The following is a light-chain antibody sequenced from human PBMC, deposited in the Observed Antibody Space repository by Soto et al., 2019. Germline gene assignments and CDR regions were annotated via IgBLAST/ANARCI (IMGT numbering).Light chain of an antibody. CDR1: SSDVGGSNY. Sequence: QSALTQPASVSGSPGQSITISCTGTSSDVGGSNYVSWYQQHPGKAPKLMIYDVSNRPSGVSNRFSGSKSGNTASLTISGLQAEDEADYYCSSHTSSSTLVFGGGTQLT. CDR2: DVS. V-gene: IGLV2-14*03. J-gene: IGLJ2*01. CDR3: SSHTSSSTLV.